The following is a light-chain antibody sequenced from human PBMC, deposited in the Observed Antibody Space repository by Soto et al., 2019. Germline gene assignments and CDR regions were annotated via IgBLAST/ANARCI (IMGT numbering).Light chain of an antibody. Sequence: QSVLTQPPSASGSPGQSVTISCTGTSSDVGGYNYVSWYQQHPGKAPKLMIYEVSKRPSGVPDRFSGSKSGNTASLTVSGLQAVDEADYYCSSYAGRNNLVFGGGTQLTVL. CDR3: SSYAGRNNLV. CDR1: SSDVGGYNY. V-gene: IGLV2-8*01. J-gene: IGLJ2*01. CDR2: EVS.